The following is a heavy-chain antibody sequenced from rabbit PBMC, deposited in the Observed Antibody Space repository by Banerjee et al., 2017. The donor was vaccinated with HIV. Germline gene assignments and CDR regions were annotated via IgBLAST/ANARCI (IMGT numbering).Heavy chain of an antibody. Sequence: QEQLEESGGDLVKPEGSLTLTCTASGFSFTNKYVMCWVRQATGKGLEWIACINTSSGNIVYASWAKGRFTISRNTNQNTVTLQMTSLTAADTATYFCASEYVGYGGYGLNFNLWGQGTLVTVS. V-gene: IGHV1S45*01. CDR1: GFSFTNKYV. CDR3: ASEYVGYGGYGLNFNL. D-gene: IGHD6-1*01. J-gene: IGHJ4*01. CDR2: INTSSGNI.